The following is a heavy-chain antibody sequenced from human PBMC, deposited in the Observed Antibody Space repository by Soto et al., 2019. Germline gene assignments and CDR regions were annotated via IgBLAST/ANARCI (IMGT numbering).Heavy chain of an antibody. J-gene: IGHJ6*03. CDR2: VSYDGTIK. Sequence: GGSLRLSCAASGFIFSNYAMHWFRRAPGKGLEWVAIVSYDGTIKYDADVEKGRVTISRDNSKNTQDLQMNSLTLEDTAVYYCAKNHPIQPTTYYYKEVWGKGTTVT. V-gene: IGHV3-30*18. CDR1: GFIFSNYA. CDR3: AKNHPIQPTTYYYKEV. D-gene: IGHD1-26*01.